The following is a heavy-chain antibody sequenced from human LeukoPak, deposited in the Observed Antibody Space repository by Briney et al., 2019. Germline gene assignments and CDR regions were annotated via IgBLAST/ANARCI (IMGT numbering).Heavy chain of an antibody. J-gene: IGHJ4*02. CDR2: INWNGGSI. CDR1: GFTFENYG. D-gene: IGHD6-19*01. CDR3: ARGYSSGWYYFDY. Sequence: PGGSLRLSCTASGFTFENYGMSWVRQAPGKGLEWVSVINWNGGSITYADSVKGRFTISRDNAKNSLYLQMNSLGAEDTAFYYCARGYSSGWYYFDYWGQGTLVTVSS. V-gene: IGHV3-20*04.